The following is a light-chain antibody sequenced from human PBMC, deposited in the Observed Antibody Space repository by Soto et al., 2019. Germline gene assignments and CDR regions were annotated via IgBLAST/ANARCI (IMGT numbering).Light chain of an antibody. Sequence: QAVVTQPPSASGSPGQSVTISCTGTSSDVGDYNYVSWYQQHPGKAPKLIIYEVNNRPSGVPDRFSGSKSGNTASLTVSGLQADDEADYYCSSYAGSNTFLFGGGTKLTVL. CDR2: EVN. V-gene: IGLV2-8*01. CDR1: SSDVGDYNY. J-gene: IGLJ3*02. CDR3: SSYAGSNTFL.